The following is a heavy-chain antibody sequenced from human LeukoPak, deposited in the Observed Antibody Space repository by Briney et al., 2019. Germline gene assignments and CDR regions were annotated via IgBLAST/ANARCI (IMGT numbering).Heavy chain of an antibody. V-gene: IGHV4-59*01. CDR1: GGSISTYY. CDR3: ARDITGDGDY. CDR2: IYYTGST. D-gene: IGHD1-20*01. Sequence: SETLSLTCTVSGGSISTYYWSWIRQPPGKGLEWIGYIYYTGSTNYNPSLKSRVTISLDTSKNQFSLKLSSVTAADTAVYYCARDITGDGDYWGQGTLVTVSS. J-gene: IGHJ4*02.